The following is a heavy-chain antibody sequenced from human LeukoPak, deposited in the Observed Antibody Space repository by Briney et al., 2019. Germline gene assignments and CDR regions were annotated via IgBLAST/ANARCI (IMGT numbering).Heavy chain of an antibody. D-gene: IGHD5-18*01. V-gene: IGHV3-74*01. J-gene: IGHJ4*02. Sequence: PGGSLRLSCAASGFSFSGYWMHWVRQAPGKGLVWVPYIKSDGSSTRYEDSVKGRFTISRDNAKNTLYLQMNSLRAEDTAVYYCVRESGYNYGYWGQGTLVTVSS. CDR3: VRESGYNYGY. CDR2: IKSDGSST. CDR1: GFSFSGYW.